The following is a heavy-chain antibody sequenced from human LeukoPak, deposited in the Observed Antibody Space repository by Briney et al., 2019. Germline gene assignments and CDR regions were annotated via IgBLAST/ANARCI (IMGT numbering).Heavy chain of an antibody. CDR2: INPNSGDT. J-gene: IGHJ4*02. Sequence: GASVKVSCRPSGYTFTAYYIHWVRQAPEQGLEWMGWINPNSGDTKYAQKFQGRVTMTRETSISTAYLELRSLIYDDTAVYYCARAEAIDYWGEGARVTVSS. CDR3: ARAEAIDY. CDR1: GYTFTAYY. V-gene: IGHV1-2*02.